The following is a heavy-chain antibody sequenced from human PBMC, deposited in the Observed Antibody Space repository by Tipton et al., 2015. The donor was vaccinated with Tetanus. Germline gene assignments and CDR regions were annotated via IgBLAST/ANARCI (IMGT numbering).Heavy chain of an antibody. V-gene: IGHV3-7*01. D-gene: IGHD3-3*02. J-gene: IGHJ3*02. CDR1: GFTFSNYC. CDR2: IKQDGSAQ. Sequence: SLRLSCVVSGFTFSNYCMTWVRQAPGKGLEWVANIKQDGSAQYYVDSVKGRCTFSRDNAKNSLYLQVNSLRVEDTAVYYCGVFAFSADLDSWGRGTMVTVSS. CDR3: GVFAFSADLDS.